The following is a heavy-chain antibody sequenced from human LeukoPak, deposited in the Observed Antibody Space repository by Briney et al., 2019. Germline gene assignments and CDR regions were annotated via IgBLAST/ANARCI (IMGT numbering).Heavy chain of an antibody. CDR3: ARGGIAAAGTTDY. D-gene: IGHD6-13*01. J-gene: IGHJ4*02. V-gene: IGHV3-21*01. CDR2: ISSSSSYI. CDR1: GFTFSSYS. Sequence: GGSLRLSCAASGFTFSSYSMNWGRQAPGKGLEWVSSISSSSSYIYYADSVKGRFTISRDNAKNSLYLQMNSLRAEDTAVYYCARGGIAAAGTTDYWGQGTLVTVSS.